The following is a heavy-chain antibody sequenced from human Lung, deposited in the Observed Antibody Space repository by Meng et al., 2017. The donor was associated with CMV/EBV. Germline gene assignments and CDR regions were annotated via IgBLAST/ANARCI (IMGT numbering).Heavy chain of an antibody. V-gene: IGHV4-38-2*02. CDR1: GSSITSAYY. CDR3: AREVGAPYCDL. D-gene: IGHD1-26*01. Sequence: SETLSLTCNVSGSSITSAYYWAWIRQPPGKRLEWIGSIFHRGNAYYLPSLNSRLTISVDTSKNQFSLKLNSVTAADTAIYYCAREVGAPYCDLWGQGTLVTV. J-gene: IGHJ3*01. CDR2: IFHRGNA.